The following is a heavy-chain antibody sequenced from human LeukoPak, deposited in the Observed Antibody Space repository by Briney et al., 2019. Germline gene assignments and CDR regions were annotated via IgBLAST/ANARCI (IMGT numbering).Heavy chain of an antibody. CDR2: IYTSGIT. J-gene: IGHJ4*02. D-gene: IGHD1-26*01. CDR3: ARETADLGRSLDS. Sequence: SSETLSLTCTVSGGSISSYFWSWIRQPAGKGLEWIGRIYTSGITNSNPSLKSRVTMSLDTSKNQFSLNLTSVTAADTAVYFCARETADLGRSLDSWGQGTLVTVSS. V-gene: IGHV4-4*07. CDR1: GGSISSYF.